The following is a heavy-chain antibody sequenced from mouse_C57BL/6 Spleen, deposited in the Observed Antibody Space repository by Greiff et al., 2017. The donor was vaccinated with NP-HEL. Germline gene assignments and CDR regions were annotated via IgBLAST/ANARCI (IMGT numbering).Heavy chain of an antibody. CDR2: IYPSSGHT. CDR1: GFTFTGYG. D-gene: IGHD3-1*01. V-gene: IGHV1-81*01. J-gene: IGHJ4*01. CDR3: ARSGDNYAMDY. Sequence: QVQLQQSGAELARPGASVKLSCKASGFTFTGYGISWVKQSTGQGLEWIGEIYPSSGHTYYKQKFKGKATITADKSSSTAYMVLRNLTSEDSAVYFCARSGDNYAMDYWGQGTSVTVSS.